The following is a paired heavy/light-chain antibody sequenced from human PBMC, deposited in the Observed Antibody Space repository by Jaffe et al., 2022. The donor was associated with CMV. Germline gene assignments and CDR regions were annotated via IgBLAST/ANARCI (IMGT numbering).Heavy chain of an antibody. D-gene: IGHD6-19*01. CDR3: ARMFAAGIYYYYGMDV. Sequence: QVTLRESGPALVKPTQTLTLTCTFSGFSLSTTGMCVSWIRQSPGKALEWLAVIDWDNDKYYNTSLKTRLSISRDTSKNQVVLTMTNMDPVDTGTYYCARMFAAGIYYYYGMDVWGHGTTVTVSS. V-gene: IGHV2-70*01. CDR1: GFSLSTTGMC. J-gene: IGHJ6*02. CDR2: IDWDNDK.
Light chain of an antibody. Sequence: QSVLTQPPSVSGAPGQRVTISCTGSSSNIGAGYGVHWYQQLPGTAPQLLISGTSNRPSGVPDRFSGFTSSGTSASLAIAGLQLEDEADYYCQSYDSSLSGLVFGGGTKLTVL. CDR3: QSYDSSLSGLV. CDR1: SSNIGAGYG. V-gene: IGLV1-40*01. CDR2: GTS. J-gene: IGLJ2*01.